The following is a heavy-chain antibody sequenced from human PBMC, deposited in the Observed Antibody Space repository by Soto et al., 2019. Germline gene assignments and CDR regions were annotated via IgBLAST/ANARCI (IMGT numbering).Heavy chain of an antibody. D-gene: IGHD3-3*01. CDR2: INEDSSYI. CDR1: GFDFSSYS. J-gene: IGHJ6*03. Sequence: EVQLVESGGGLVKPGGSLRLSCAASGFDFSSYSMNWVRQAPGKGLEWVSSINEDSSYIYYAHSLRGRFTISRDNAKEPLYLQMNSLRAGHTAVYYCVSDFGWYFRSGYMDVWGDGATVTVSS. V-gene: IGHV3-21*02. CDR3: VSDFGWYFRSGYMDV.